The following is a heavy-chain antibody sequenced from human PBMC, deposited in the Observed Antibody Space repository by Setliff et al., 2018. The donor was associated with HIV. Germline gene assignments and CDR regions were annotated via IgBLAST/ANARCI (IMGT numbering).Heavy chain of an antibody. CDR2: IFSNDVK. V-gene: IGHV2-26*01. J-gene: IGHJ4*02. D-gene: IGHD3-3*01. CDR1: GFPLSDTRMG. CDR3: ARIAYSNFRSGYSFDY. Sequence: SGPTLVNPTETLTLTCAVPGFPLSDTRMGVTWIRQSPGKALEWLAHIFSNDVKSYSTPLKNRVTISKDASKSQVVLTMTKVAPVDTGTYFCARIAYSNFRSGYSFDYWGLGTLVTVSS.